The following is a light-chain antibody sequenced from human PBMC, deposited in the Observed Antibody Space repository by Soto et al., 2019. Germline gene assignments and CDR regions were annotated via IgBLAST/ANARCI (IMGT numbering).Light chain of an antibody. Sequence: EIPMTQSTSSLSAFVGDGVNMXCRASQSPSSHLAWYQQRAGKAQKPLIYQASSLENGVTSRFSGSGYGKEFSITISSLQPDDFATYECQQYSSHSTFGQGTKVDIK. CDR1: QSPSSH. J-gene: IGKJ1*01. V-gene: IGKV1-5*03. CDR3: QQYSSHST. CDR2: QAS.